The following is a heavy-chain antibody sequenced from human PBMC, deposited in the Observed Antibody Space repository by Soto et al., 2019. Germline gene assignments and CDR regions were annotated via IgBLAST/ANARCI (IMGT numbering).Heavy chain of an antibody. CDR1: GDSVCSKSAS. J-gene: IGHJ4*02. CDR2: TYYRSKWYN. D-gene: IGHD6-6*01. Sequence: SQTHSLTCAISGDSVCSKSASWNWIRHSPSRGLEWLGRTYYRSKWYNDYAVSVKSRITINPDTSKNQFSLQLNSVTSDDTAVYYCARSIAARPPDYWGQGTLVTVSS. V-gene: IGHV6-1*01. CDR3: ARSIAARPPDY.